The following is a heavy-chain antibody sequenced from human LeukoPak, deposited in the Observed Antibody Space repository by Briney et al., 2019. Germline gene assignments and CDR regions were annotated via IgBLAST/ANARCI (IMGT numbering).Heavy chain of an antibody. CDR2: ISAYNGNT. CDR3: ARDIAAAGTNPYYYGMDV. CDR1: GYTFTSYG. J-gene: IGHJ6*02. V-gene: IGHV1-18*01. D-gene: IGHD6-13*01. Sequence: ASVKVSCKASGYTFTSYGISWVRQAPGQGLEWMGWISAYNGNTNYAQKLQGRVTMTTDTSTSTAYMELRSLRSDDTAVYYCARDIAAAGTNPYYYGMDVWGQGTTVTVSS.